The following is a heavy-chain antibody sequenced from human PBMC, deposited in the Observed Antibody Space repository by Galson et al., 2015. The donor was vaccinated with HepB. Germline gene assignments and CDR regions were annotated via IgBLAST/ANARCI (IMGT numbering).Heavy chain of an antibody. CDR3: ARAAKKPPTTVTGGMDV. J-gene: IGHJ6*02. CDR1: GYTFTGYY. D-gene: IGHD4-17*01. Sequence: SVKVSCKASGYTFTGYYMHWVRQAPGQGLEWMGWINPNSGGTNYAQKFQGWVTMTRDTSISTAYMELSRLRSDDTAVYYCARAAKKPPTTVTGGMDVWGQGTTVTVSS. CDR2: INPNSGGT. V-gene: IGHV1-2*04.